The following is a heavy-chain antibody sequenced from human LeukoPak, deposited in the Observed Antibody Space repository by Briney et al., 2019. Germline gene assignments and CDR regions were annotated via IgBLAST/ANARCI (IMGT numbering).Heavy chain of an antibody. J-gene: IGHJ6*03. V-gene: IGHV4-38-2*02. CDR1: GYSISSGYY. Sequence: SETLSLTCTVSGYSISSGYYWGWIRQPPGKGLEWIGSIYHSGSTYYNPSLKSRVTISVDTSKNQFSLKLSSVTAADTAVYYCARVGRVAAPSHYYYCMDVWGKGTTVTVSS. D-gene: IGHD6-13*01. CDR3: ARVGRVAAPSHYYYCMDV. CDR2: IYHSGST.